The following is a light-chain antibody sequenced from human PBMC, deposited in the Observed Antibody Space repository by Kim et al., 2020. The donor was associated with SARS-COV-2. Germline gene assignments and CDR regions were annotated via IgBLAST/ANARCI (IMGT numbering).Light chain of an antibody. J-gene: IGKJ2*01. CDR1: QSISSY. CDR2: AAS. V-gene: IGKV1-39*01. CDR3: QQSYSTPPYT. Sequence: DIQMTQSPSSLSASVGDRVTITCRASQSISSYLNWYQQKPGKAPNLLIYAASNLQSGVPSRFSGSGSETDFTLTISSLQPEDFATYYCQQSYSTPPYTFGQGTKLEI.